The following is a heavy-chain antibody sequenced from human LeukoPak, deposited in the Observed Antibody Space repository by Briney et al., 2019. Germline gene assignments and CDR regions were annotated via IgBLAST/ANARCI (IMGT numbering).Heavy chain of an antibody. CDR1: GGSFSGYY. J-gene: IGHJ4*02. CDR3: ARAGYYDFWSGYYAFDY. CDR2: INHSGST. V-gene: IGHV4-34*01. D-gene: IGHD3-3*01. Sequence: PSETLSLTCAVYGGSFSGYYWSWIRQPPGKGLEWIGEINHSGSTNYNPSLKSRVTISVDTSKNQFSLKLSSVTAADTAVYYCARAGYYDFWSGYYAFDYWGQGTLVTVSS.